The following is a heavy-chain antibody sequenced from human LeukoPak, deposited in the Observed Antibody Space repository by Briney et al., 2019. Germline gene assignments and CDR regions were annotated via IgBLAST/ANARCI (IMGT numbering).Heavy chain of an antibody. V-gene: IGHV5-51*01. CDR1: GYSFPTYW. D-gene: IGHD3-10*01. CDR2: IYPGDSDT. CDR3: ARVLGSGPYLYYFDY. Sequence: ESLKISCKGSGYSFPTYWIAWVRQMPGKGLEWTGIIYPGDSDTKHSTSFQGQVTISAEKSIDTAYLQWSALKASDTAMYFCARVLGSGPYLYYFDYWGQGTLVTVSS. J-gene: IGHJ4*02.